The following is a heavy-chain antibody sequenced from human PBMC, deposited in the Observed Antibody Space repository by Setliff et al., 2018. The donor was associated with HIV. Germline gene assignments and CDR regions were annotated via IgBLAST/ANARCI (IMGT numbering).Heavy chain of an antibody. Sequence: GGSLRLSCVASGFTFSDYYMSWIRQAPGKGLEWISYISGTGETSYYADSVQGRFTVSRDNAKNTLYLQLNSLRGDDTAVYYCAREYSSSWYSYYYYGMDVWGQGTTVTVSS. V-gene: IGHV3-11*04. CDR1: GFTFSDYY. CDR2: ISGTGETS. CDR3: AREYSSSWYSYYYYGMDV. D-gene: IGHD6-13*01. J-gene: IGHJ6*02.